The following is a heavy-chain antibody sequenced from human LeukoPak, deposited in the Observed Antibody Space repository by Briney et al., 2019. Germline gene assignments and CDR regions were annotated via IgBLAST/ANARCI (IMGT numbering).Heavy chain of an antibody. CDR2: INAGNGNT. CDR3: ARDRITMVRGVMKALDY. Sequence: ASVKVSCKASGYTFTSYAMHWVRLAPGQRLEWMGWINAGNGNTKYSQKFQGRVTITRDTSASTAYMELSSLRSEDTAVYYCARDRITMVRGVMKALDYWGQGTLVTVSS. D-gene: IGHD3-10*01. J-gene: IGHJ4*02. V-gene: IGHV1-3*01. CDR1: GYTFTSYA.